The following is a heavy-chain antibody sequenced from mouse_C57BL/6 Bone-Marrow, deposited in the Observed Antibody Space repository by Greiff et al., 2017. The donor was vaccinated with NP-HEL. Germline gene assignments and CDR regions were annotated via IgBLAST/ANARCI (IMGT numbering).Heavy chain of an antibody. V-gene: IGHV1-81*01. D-gene: IGHD1-1*01. CDR3: ARVPPLYYYGSSYFDY. CDR1: GYTFTSYG. J-gene: IGHJ2*01. CDR2: IYPRSGNT. Sequence: VQLQQSGAELARPGASVKLSCKASGYTFTSYGISWVKQRTGQGLEWIGEIYPRSGNTYYNEKFKGKATMTADKSSSTAYMELRSLTSEVSAVYFCARVPPLYYYGSSYFDYWGQGTTLTVSS.